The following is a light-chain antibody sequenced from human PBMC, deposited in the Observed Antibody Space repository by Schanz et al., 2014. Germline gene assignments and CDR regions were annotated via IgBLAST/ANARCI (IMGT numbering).Light chain of an antibody. CDR2: EVS. CDR1: SSDVGGYNY. CDR3: SSYTTNSAPGVV. Sequence: QSALTQPPSASGSPGQSVTFSCTGTSSDVGGYNYVSWYQQHPGKAPKLMIYEVSKRPSGVPVRFSGSKSGNTASLTISGLQAEDEADYYCSSYTTNSAPGVVFGGGTKLTVL. J-gene: IGLJ2*01. V-gene: IGLV2-8*01.